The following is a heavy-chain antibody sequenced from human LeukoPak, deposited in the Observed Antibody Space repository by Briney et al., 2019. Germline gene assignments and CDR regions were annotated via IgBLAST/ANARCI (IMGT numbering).Heavy chain of an antibody. CDR2: IIPIFGTA. CDR3: ARGWDDFPDWFDP. J-gene: IGHJ5*02. D-gene: IGHD3-3*01. V-gene: IGHV1-69*13. CDR1: GGTFSSYA. Sequence: ASVKVSCKASGGTFSSYAISWVRQAPGQGLEWMGGIIPIFGTANYAQKFQGRVTITADESTSTAYMELSSLRSEDTAVYYCARGWDDFPDWFDPWGQGTLVTVSS.